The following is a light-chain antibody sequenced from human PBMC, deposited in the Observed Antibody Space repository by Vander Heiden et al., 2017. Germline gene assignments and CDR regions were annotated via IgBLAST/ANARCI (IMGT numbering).Light chain of an antibody. CDR3: QRLNSYPPLT. Sequence: DIQLTQSPSFLSASVGDRVTITCLASQGISSYLAWYQQKPGKAPKLLVHAASTLQSGVPSRFSGSGSGTEFTLTISSLQPEDFATYYCQRLNSYPPLTFGGGTKVEIK. V-gene: IGKV1-9*01. J-gene: IGKJ4*01. CDR2: AAS. CDR1: QGISSY.